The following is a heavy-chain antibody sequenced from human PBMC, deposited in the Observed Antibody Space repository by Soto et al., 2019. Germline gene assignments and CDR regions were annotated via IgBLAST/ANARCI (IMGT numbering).Heavy chain of an antibody. V-gene: IGHV4-39*01. CDR2: IYYSGST. D-gene: IGHD3-10*01. J-gene: IGHJ6*02. CDR1: GGSISSSSYY. CDR3: ARFGGANYYGSGSYYGMDV. Sequence: PSETLSLTCTVSGGSISSSSYYWGWIRQPPGKGLEWIGSIYYSGSTYYNPSLKSRVTISVDTSKNQSSLKLSSVTAADTAVYYCARFGGANYYGSGSYYGMDVWGQGTTVTVSS.